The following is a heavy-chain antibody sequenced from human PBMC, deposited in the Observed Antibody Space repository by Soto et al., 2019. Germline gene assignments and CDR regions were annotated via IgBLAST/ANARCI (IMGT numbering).Heavy chain of an antibody. V-gene: IGHV4-4*02. Sequence: QVQLQESGPGLVKPSGTLSLTCAVSGGSISSSNWWSWVRQPPGKGLEWIGEIYHSGSTNYNPSLKSRVTIXVXKXXNQFSLKLSSVTAPDTAVYYCARFMTTVTNLAFDIWGQGTMVTVSS. D-gene: IGHD4-17*01. CDR3: ARFMTTVTNLAFDI. J-gene: IGHJ3*02. CDR2: IYHSGST. CDR1: GGSISSSNW.